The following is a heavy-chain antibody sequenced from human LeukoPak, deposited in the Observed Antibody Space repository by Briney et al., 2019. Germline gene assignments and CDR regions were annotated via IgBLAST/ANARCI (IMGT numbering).Heavy chain of an antibody. D-gene: IGHD3-9*01. CDR1: GFSLTSDRVG. J-gene: IGHJ4*02. V-gene: IGHV2-5*02. Sequence: SGPTLVKPTQTLTLTCNFSGFSLTSDRVGVGSIRQPPGKALEWLAIIYWDDDKRYRQSLNNRLTITKDTSKNHVVLTITNVGPDDTATYYCAHGSTNIWLYYYDSWGPGTLVTVSS. CDR2: IYWDDDK. CDR3: AHGSTNIWLYYYDS.